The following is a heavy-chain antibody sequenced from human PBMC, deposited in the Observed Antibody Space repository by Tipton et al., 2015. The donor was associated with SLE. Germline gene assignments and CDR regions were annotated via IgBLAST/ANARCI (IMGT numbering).Heavy chain of an antibody. CDR3: ARQGTMVVPIDY. CDR2: FYYSGST. J-gene: IGHJ4*02. D-gene: IGHD4/OR15-4a*01. Sequence: TLSLTCTVSGGSISSSTYYWGWIRQPPGKGLEWIGSFYYSGSTYYNPSLKSRVTISVDTSKNHFSLTLISVTAADTAVYFCARQGTMVVPIDYWGQGTLVTVSS. V-gene: IGHV4-39*01. CDR1: GGSISSSTYY.